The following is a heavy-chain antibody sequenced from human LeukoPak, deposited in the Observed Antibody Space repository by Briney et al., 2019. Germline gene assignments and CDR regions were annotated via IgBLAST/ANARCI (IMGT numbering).Heavy chain of an antibody. Sequence: GGSLRLSCAASGFAFSSYSMNWVRQAPGKGLEWVSSISSSSSYIYYADSVKGRFTISRDNAENSLYLQMNSLRAGDTAVYYCASELWLGFWGQGTLVTVSS. CDR1: GFAFSSYS. CDR3: ASELWLGF. J-gene: IGHJ4*02. V-gene: IGHV3-21*01. D-gene: IGHD3-10*01. CDR2: ISSSSSYI.